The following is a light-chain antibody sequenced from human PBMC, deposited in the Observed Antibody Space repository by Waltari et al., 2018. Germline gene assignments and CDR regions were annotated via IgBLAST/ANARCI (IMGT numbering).Light chain of an antibody. CDR3: QQYDFSVPLT. CDR2: GAS. Sequence: EIVLTQSPGTLSLSPGERATLSCRASQSVSSNFLAWYQQKPCQAPRLLIYGASRRVTGIPDRFSGSGSGTDFTLTISRLEPVDFAVYYCQQYDFSVPLTFGGGTKVEIK. V-gene: IGKV3-20*01. J-gene: IGKJ4*01. CDR1: QSVSSNF.